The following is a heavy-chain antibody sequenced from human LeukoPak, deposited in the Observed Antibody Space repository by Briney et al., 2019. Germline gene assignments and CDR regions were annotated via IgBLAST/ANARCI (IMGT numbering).Heavy chain of an antibody. J-gene: IGHJ4*02. Sequence: GGSLRLSCAASGFTFSNYGINWVRQTPGKGLEWVSYISSSKSAINYADSVRGRFTISRDNAKNSLYLQMNSLRAEDTAVYYCAKMESIWFGDSPPDYWGQGTLVTVSS. CDR2: ISSSKSAI. CDR3: AKMESIWFGDSPPDY. CDR1: GFTFSNYG. V-gene: IGHV3-48*01. D-gene: IGHD3-10*01.